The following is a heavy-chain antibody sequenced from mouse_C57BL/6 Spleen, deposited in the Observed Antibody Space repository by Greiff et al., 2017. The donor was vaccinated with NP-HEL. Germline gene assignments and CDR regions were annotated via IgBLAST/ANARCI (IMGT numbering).Heavy chain of an antibody. CDR2: IYPGDGDT. Sequence: QVQLQQSGPELVKPGASVKISCKASGYAFSSSWMNWVKQRPGKGLEWIGRIYPGDGDTNYNGKFKGKATLTADKSSSTAYMQLSSLTSEDSAVYFGARIPDYYGSSVDDWGQGTTLTVSS. V-gene: IGHV1-82*01. J-gene: IGHJ2*01. CDR3: ARIPDYYGSSVDD. CDR1: GYAFSSSW. D-gene: IGHD1-1*01.